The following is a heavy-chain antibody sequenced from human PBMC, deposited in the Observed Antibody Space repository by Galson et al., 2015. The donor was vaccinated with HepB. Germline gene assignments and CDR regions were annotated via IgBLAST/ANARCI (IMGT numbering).Heavy chain of an antibody. CDR1: GFGFSDSA. J-gene: IGHJ4*02. D-gene: IGHD6-13*01. Sequence: SLRLSCAASGFGFSDSAIHWVRQASGKGLEWVGCIRGKSNNYATEYSASVKGRFTISRDDSKNTAFLQMNSLKTDDTAIYPCTRQGEAGLFDYWGQGTLVTVSS. CDR2: IRGKSNNYAT. CDR3: TRQGEAGLFDY. V-gene: IGHV3-73*01.